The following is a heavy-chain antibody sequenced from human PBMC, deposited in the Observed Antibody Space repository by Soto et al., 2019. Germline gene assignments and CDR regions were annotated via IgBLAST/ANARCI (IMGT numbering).Heavy chain of an antibody. CDR1: GGSISSSSYY. Sequence: PSETLSLTCTVSGGSISSSSYYWGWIRQPPGKGLEWIGSIYYSGSTYYNPSLKSRVTISVDTSKNQFSLKLSSVTAADTAVYYCARHVGVSITIFGVVMVEAFDIWGQGTMVTVS. D-gene: IGHD3-3*01. CDR2: IYYSGST. J-gene: IGHJ3*02. CDR3: ARHVGVSITIFGVVMVEAFDI. V-gene: IGHV4-39*01.